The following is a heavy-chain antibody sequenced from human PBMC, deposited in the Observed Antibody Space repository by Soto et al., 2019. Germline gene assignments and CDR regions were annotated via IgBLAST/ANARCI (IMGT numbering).Heavy chain of an antibody. J-gene: IGHJ4*02. D-gene: IGHD2-8*01. V-gene: IGHV4-4*02. CDR3: ARLVYDTRLNYMYFDF. Sequence: KASETLSLTCAVSGVSISSGNWCTCVRQTPQRGLEYIGEIFHDGTANYYPSFERRVAISVDTSKNQFSLKLTSVTAADTAIYFCARLVYDTRLNYMYFDFWGQGALVTVSS. CDR2: IFHDGTA. CDR1: GVSISSGNW.